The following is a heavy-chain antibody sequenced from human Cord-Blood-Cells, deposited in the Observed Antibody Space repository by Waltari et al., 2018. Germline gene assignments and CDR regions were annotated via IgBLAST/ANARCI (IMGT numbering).Heavy chain of an antibody. Sequence: EVQLVESGGGLVQPGGSLKLSCAASGFTFSGSAMHWVRQASGKGLEWVGRIRSKANSAAAADVASVIGRFTISRDDSKNKAYLQMNSLRTEGTAVYYCTRSDTATYHEGYYGMDVWGQGTTVTVSS. V-gene: IGHV3-73*02. CDR3: TRSDTATYHEGYYGMDV. J-gene: IGHJ6*02. CDR1: GFTFSGSA. D-gene: IGHD5-18*01. CDR2: IRSKANSAAA.